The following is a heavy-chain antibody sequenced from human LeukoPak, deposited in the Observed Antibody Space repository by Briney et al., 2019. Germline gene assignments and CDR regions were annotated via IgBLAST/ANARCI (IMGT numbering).Heavy chain of an antibody. CDR3: ARGGYSSSWYHFDY. V-gene: IGHV3-7*03. D-gene: IGHD6-13*01. Sequence: GGSLRLSCAASGFTFSSYWMTWVRQAPGKGLEWVANIKQDGSDKYYVDSVKGRFTISRDNSKNTLFLQMNSLRAEDTAVYYCARGGYSSSWYHFDYWGQGTLVTVSP. J-gene: IGHJ4*02. CDR2: IKQDGSDK. CDR1: GFTFSSYW.